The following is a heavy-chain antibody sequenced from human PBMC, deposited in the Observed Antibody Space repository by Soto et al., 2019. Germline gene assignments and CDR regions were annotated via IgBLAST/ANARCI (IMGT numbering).Heavy chain of an antibody. V-gene: IGHV3-23*01. CDR3: AKAQRSCSSGSCDD. J-gene: IGHJ4*02. D-gene: IGHD2-15*01. CDR2: ITNSGGTT. CDR1: GFTFSNYA. Sequence: EVQLLESGGGLAQPGGSLRLSCAASGFTFSNYAMNWVRQAPGKGLEWVSGITNSGGTTYYADSVKGRFTISRDNCXNTLTLQMNSLRAEDTAVYFCAKAQRSCSSGSCDDWGQGTLVTVSS.